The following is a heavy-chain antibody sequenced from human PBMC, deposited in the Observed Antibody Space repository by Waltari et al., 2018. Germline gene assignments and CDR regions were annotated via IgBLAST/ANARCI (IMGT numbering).Heavy chain of an antibody. D-gene: IGHD3-10*01. CDR2: MNPNSGNT. J-gene: IGHJ5*02. V-gene: IGHV1-8*02. CDR1: GYSFTSYW. Sequence: VQLVQSGAEVKKPGESLKISCKGSGYSFTSYWIGWVRQMPGKGLEWMGWMNPNSGNTGYAQKFQGRVTMTRNTSISTAYMELSSLRSEDTAVYYCARFATMVRGPNHRPRTQTRINWFDPWGQGTLVTVSS. CDR3: ARFATMVRGPNHRPRTQTRINWFDP.